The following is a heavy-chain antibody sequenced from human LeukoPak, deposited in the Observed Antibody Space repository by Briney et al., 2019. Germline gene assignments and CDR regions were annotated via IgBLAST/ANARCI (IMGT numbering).Heavy chain of an antibody. CDR1: GGSFSGYY. D-gene: IGHD1-26*01. CDR2: IDHSGSP. Sequence: SETLSLTCAVYGGSFSGYYCSWIRQPPGRGLEWIGEIDHSGSPNYNPSLKSRVTISVDTSKNQFSLKLSSVTAADTAVYYCARASHNTGSYNCWGQGTLVTVSS. V-gene: IGHV4-34*01. J-gene: IGHJ4*02. CDR3: ARASHNTGSYNC.